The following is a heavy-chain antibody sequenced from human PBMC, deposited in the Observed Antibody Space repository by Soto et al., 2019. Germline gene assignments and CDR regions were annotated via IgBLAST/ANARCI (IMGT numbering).Heavy chain of an antibody. D-gene: IGHD3-22*01. J-gene: IGHJ6*02. V-gene: IGHV4-31*03. CDR2: IYYSGST. CDR1: GGCISSGGYY. CDR3: ARGYYDSSGYSAENYYGMAV. Sequence: LYGACTVSGGCISSGGYYWSWIRQHPGKGLEWIGYIYYSGSTYYNPSLKSRVTISVDTSKNQFSLKLSSVTAADTAVYYCARGYYDSSGYSAENYYGMAVWGQGTTVTVP.